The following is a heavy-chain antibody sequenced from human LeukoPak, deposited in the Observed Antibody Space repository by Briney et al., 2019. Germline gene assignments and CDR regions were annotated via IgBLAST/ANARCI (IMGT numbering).Heavy chain of an antibody. CDR1: EFIVSINY. D-gene: IGHD5-12*01. J-gene: IGHJ4*02. V-gene: IGHV3-66*01. CDR2: IYSRGDT. Sequence: GGSLRLSCAASEFIVSINYMTWVRQAPGKGLEWVSLIYSRGDTKYADSVKGRFTISRDNSKNTLYLQMSSLRPEDTAVYYCAREMGGYPFDYWGQGTLVTVSS. CDR3: AREMGGYPFDY.